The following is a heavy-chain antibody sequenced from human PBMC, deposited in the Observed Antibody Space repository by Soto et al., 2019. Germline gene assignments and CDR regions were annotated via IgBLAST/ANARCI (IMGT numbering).Heavy chain of an antibody. CDR3: ARAGQYYDASGYAD. CDR2: ISVYNGNT. V-gene: IGHV1-18*01. D-gene: IGHD3-22*01. CDR1: GYSFATSG. J-gene: IGHJ4*02. Sequence: QVKLVQSETEVKKPGASIKVSCKASGYSFATSGMTWVRQAPGQGLEWMGWISVYNGNTNYDQKLQDRVTMTTGTSTNTAYLEVRNLRSDDTAVYYCARAGQYYDASGYADWGQGTLVTVSS.